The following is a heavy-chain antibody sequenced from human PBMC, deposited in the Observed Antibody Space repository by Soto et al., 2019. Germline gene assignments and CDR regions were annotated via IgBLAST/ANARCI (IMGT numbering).Heavy chain of an antibody. Sequence: PSQTLSLTCVGSGDTVSSNSVAWNWVRQSPSRGLEWLGRTYYRSRWYSDYAVSVRSRIDINADTSKNQVSLQLNSVTPEDTAVYYCPRSEEDSDYYYYGMDVWGQGTTVTVSS. CDR3: PRSEEDSDYYYYGMDV. CDR2: TYYRSRWYS. D-gene: IGHD2-15*01. CDR1: GDTVSSNSVA. J-gene: IGHJ6*02. V-gene: IGHV6-1*01.